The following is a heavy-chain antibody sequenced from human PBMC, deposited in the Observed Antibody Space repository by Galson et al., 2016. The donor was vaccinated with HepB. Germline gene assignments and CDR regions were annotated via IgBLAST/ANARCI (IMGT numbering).Heavy chain of an antibody. D-gene: IGHD3-10*01. Sequence: SVKVSCKASGGTFSTYAISWVRQAPGQGLEWMGGIIPLFGTADHAQRFQGRVTITADESTSTAYMELSSLRSEDTAVYYCARLLLWFGEFNNNKYYGMDGWGQGTTVTVSS. CDR3: ARLLLWFGEFNNNKYYGMDG. V-gene: IGHV1-69*13. CDR1: GGTFSTYA. CDR2: IIPLFGTA. J-gene: IGHJ6*02.